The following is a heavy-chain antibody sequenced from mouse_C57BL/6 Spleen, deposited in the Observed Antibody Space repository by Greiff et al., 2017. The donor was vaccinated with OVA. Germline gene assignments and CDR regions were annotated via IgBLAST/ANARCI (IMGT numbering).Heavy chain of an antibody. J-gene: IGHJ1*03. CDR1: GYTFTSYW. D-gene: IGHD1-1*01. CDR2: IDPSDSYT. CDR3: ARKDYGSSYFYWYFDV. V-gene: IGHV1-69*01. Sequence: VQLQQPGAELVMPGASVKLSCKASGYTFTSYWMHWVKQRPGQGLEWIGEIDPSDSYTNYNQKFKGKSTLTVDKSSSTAYMQLSSLTSEDSAVYYCARKDYGSSYFYWYFDVWGTGTTVTVSS.